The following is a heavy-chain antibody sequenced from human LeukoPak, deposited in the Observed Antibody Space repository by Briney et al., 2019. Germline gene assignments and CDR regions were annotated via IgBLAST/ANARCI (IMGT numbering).Heavy chain of an antibody. V-gene: IGHV3-30*03. J-gene: IGHJ4*02. Sequence: GGSLRLSCAASGFTFSSYGMHWVRQAPGKGPEWVALIGYDGGDKYYADSVKGRFTISRDNSKNTLYLQMNSLRAEDTAVYYCARVGLANSFDYWGQGTLVTISS. CDR2: IGYDGGDK. CDR3: ARVGLANSFDY. CDR1: GFTFSSYG. D-gene: IGHD2/OR15-2a*01.